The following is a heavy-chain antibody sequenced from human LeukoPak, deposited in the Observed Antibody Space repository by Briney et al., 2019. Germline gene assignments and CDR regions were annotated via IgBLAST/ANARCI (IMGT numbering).Heavy chain of an antibody. CDR2: IYYSGST. J-gene: IGHJ4*02. D-gene: IGHD6-6*01. CDR3: ARTRILYSSSSSYFDY. Sequence: ASETLSLTCTVSGGSISSYYWSWIRQAPGKGLEWIGYIYYSGSTNYNPSLKSRVTISVDTSKNQFSLKLSSVTAADTAVYYCARTRILYSSSSSYFDYWGQGTLVTVSS. V-gene: IGHV4-59*08. CDR1: GGSISSYY.